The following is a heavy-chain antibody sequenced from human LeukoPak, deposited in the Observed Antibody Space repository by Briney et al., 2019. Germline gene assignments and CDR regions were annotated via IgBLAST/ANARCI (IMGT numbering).Heavy chain of an antibody. CDR2: INPSGGST. D-gene: IGHD7-27*01. CDR3: AREYGDALYAFDI. Sequence: ASVKVSCKASGYTFTSYYMHWVRQAPGQGLEWMGIINPSGGSTSYAQEFQGRVTMTRDTSTSTVYMELSSPRSEDTAVYYCAREYGDALYAFDIWGQGTMVTVSS. V-gene: IGHV1-46*01. J-gene: IGHJ3*02. CDR1: GYTFTSYY.